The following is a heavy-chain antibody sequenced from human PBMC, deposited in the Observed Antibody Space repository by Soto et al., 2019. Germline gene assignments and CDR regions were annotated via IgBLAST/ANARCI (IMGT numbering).Heavy chain of an antibody. D-gene: IGHD3-16*01. CDR1: GFSLRTTGVG. J-gene: IGHJ4*02. V-gene: IGHV2-5*02. Sequence: QITLKESGPTLVKPTQTLTLTCTYSGFSLRTTGVGVGWIRQPPGKALEWLGIIYWDDNKRYSPSLKSRLTLTTAISKSQVVLTMTNMDPVDTATYYCAHTWGLPFDYWGQGTLVIVSS. CDR3: AHTWGLPFDY. CDR2: IYWDDNK.